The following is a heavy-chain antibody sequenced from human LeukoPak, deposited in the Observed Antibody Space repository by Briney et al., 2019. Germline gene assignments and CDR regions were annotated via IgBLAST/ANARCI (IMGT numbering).Heavy chain of an antibody. Sequence: GESLKISCKGSGYSFTSYWISWVRQMPGKGLEWMGRIDPSGSYTNYSQSFQGHVTISADKSISTAYLQWSRLNASDTAMYDGSRIVVVPAAIGGWFDPWGQGTLVTVSS. J-gene: IGHJ5*02. CDR3: SRIVVVPAAIGGWFDP. D-gene: IGHD2-2*01. CDR2: IDPSGSYT. CDR1: GYSFTSYW. V-gene: IGHV5-10-1*01.